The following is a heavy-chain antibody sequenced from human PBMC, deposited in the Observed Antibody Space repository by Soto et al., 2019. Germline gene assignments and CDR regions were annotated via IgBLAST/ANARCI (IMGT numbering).Heavy chain of an antibody. CDR3: ARRERDDAFDI. CDR1: GGSISSYY. Sequence: SETLSLTCTVSGGSISSYYWSWIRQPPGKGLEWIGYIYYSGSTNYNPSLKSRVTISVDTSKNQFSLKLSSVTAADTAVYYCARRERDDAFDIWGQGTMVTVSS. V-gene: IGHV4-59*08. CDR2: IYYSGST. J-gene: IGHJ3*02.